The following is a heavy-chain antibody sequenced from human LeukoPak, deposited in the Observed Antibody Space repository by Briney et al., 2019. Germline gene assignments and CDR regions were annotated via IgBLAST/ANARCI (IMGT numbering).Heavy chain of an antibody. CDR3: ASRGIINREFDR. J-gene: IGHJ5*02. CDR1: GYTFTGFY. CDR2: INPNSGAT. Sequence: ASVKVSCKASGYTFTGFYMHWVRQAPGQGLEWMGWINPNSGATDYAQTFQGRVTMTRDTSITTAYMELSSLRSDDTAVYYCASRGIINREFDRWGQGTLVTVSS. D-gene: IGHD3-10*01. V-gene: IGHV1-2*02.